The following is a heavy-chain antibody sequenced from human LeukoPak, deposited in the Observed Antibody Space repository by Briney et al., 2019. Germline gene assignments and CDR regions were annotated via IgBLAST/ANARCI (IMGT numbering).Heavy chain of an antibody. J-gene: IGHJ4*02. CDR1: GGTFSSYA. D-gene: IGHD6-13*01. CDR3: AGDSIAAAVPAFDY. CDR2: IIPIFGTA. V-gene: IGHV1-69*13. Sequence: SVKVSCKASGGTFSSYAISWVRQAPGQGLEWMGGIIPIFGTANYAQKFQGRVTSTADESTSTAYMELSSLRSEDTAVYYCAGDSIAAAVPAFDYWGQGTLVTVSS.